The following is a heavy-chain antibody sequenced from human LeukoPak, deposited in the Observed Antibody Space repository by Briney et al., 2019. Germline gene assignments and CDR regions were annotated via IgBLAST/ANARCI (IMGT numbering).Heavy chain of an antibody. J-gene: IGHJ4*02. Sequence: SVKVSCKASGCTFSSYGISWVRQAPGQGLEWMGRIIPILGIANYAQKFQGRVTITAGKSTSTAYMELSSLRSEDTAVYYCARGRAYYDSSGYSDYWGQGTLVTVSS. D-gene: IGHD3-22*01. CDR3: ARGRAYYDSSGYSDY. CDR2: IIPILGIA. CDR1: GCTFSSYG. V-gene: IGHV1-69*04.